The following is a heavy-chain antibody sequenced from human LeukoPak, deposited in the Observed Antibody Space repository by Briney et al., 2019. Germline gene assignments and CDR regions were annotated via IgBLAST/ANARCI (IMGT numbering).Heavy chain of an antibody. D-gene: IGHD4-11*01. CDR2: ISTSGRSI. J-gene: IGHJ5*02. CDR1: GFTFNNYE. V-gene: IGHV3-48*03. CDR3: ARYDYSNYGSWFDP. Sequence: PGGSLRLSCAASGFTFNNYEMNWVRQAPGKGLEWVAYISTSGRSIYYADTVKGRFTISRDNAKNSLYLQMNSLRAEDTAVYYCARYDYSNYGSWFDPWGQGTLVTASS.